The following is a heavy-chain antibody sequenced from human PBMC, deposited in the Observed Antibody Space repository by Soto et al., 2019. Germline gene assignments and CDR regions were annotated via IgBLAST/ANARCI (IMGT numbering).Heavy chain of an antibody. CDR3: VKGGYRTGWPPFAN. Sequence: QVKLVDCGGAVVQSGRSLRLSCTASSFRFSAYGMHWVRQAPGKGLERVALRSDDGKTHFFTESVEGRFTISRDNSRNTLYLQMTRLRPEDTAVYYCVKGGYRTGWPPFANWGHGTRVTVSS. CDR2: RSDDGKTH. D-gene: IGHD6-19*01. CDR1: SFRFSAYG. V-gene: IGHV3-30*18. J-gene: IGHJ4*01.